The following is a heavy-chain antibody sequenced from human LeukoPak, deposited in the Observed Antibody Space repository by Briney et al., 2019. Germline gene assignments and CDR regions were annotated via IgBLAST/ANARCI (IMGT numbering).Heavy chain of an antibody. D-gene: IGHD3-10*01. J-gene: IGHJ4*02. Sequence: GESLKISCKGSGYSFTSYWIGWVRQMPGKSLEWMGLIYPGDSDTRYSPSFQGQVTISADKSISTAYLQWSSLKASDTAMYYCARATMVRGVYYFDYWGQGTLVTVSS. CDR2: IYPGDSDT. CDR1: GYSFTSYW. V-gene: IGHV5-51*01. CDR3: ARATMVRGVYYFDY.